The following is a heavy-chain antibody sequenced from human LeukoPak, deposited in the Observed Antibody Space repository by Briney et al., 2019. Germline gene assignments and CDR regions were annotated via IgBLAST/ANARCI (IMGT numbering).Heavy chain of an antibody. J-gene: IGHJ2*01. CDR1: GGSISGSISSYY. CDR2: IYYSGST. CDR3: ARGGEGNYGDVYWYFDL. Sequence: SETLSLTCTVSGGSISGSISSYYWNWIRQPPGKGLEWIGYIYYSGSTNYNPSLKSRVTISVDTSKNQFSLKLSSVTAADTAVYYCARGGEGNYGDVYWYFDLWGRGTLVTVSS. D-gene: IGHD4-17*01. V-gene: IGHV4-61*05.